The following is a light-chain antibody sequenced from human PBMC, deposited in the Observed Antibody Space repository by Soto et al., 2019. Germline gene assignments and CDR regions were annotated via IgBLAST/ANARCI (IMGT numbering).Light chain of an antibody. Sequence: QSVLTQPPSVSGAPGQRVTISCTGSSSNIGAGYDVHWYQQLPGTAPKLLIYGNSNRPSGVPDRFSGSKSGTSASLAITGLQAEDEADYCCQSYESSLSGWVFGGGTKVTVL. J-gene: IGLJ3*02. CDR3: QSYESSLSGWV. CDR2: GNS. V-gene: IGLV1-40*01. CDR1: SSNIGAGYD.